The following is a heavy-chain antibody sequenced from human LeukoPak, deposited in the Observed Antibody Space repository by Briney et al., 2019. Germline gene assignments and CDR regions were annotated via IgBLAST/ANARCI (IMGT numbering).Heavy chain of an antibody. J-gene: IGHJ4*02. CDR3: ARTGPTGTIDY. CDR2: INHSGST. CDR1: GGSFSGYY. V-gene: IGHV4-34*01. Sequence: SENLSLTCAVYGGSFSGYYWSWIRQPPGKGLKWIGEINHSGSTNYNPSLKSRATISVDTTKNQFSLKLSSVTAADTAVYYCARTGPTGTIDYWGQGTLVTVSS. D-gene: IGHD1-7*01.